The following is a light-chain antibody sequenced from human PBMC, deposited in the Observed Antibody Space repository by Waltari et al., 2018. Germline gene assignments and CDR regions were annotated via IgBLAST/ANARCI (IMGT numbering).Light chain of an antibody. V-gene: IGLV2-8*01. CDR1: SSDIGSSKS. CDR2: EVN. J-gene: IGLJ2*01. CDR3: SSYAGSSNLI. Sequence: QSALTQPPSASGSPGQSVTISCTGTSSDIGSSKSVSWYQQHPPKAPKLMIYEVNKRPAGFPDRFSGSKSGNTASLTVSGLQADDEADYYCSSYAGSSNLIFGGGTKLTVL.